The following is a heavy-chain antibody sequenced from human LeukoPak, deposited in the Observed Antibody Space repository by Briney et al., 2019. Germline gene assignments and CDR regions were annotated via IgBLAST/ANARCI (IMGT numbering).Heavy chain of an antibody. CDR3: ARGGSGSYPHLSYYGMDV. CDR1: GYTFTSYG. Sequence: ATVKVSCKASGYTFTSYGISWVRQAPGQGLEWMGWISAYNGNTNYAQKLQGRVTMTTDTSTSTAYMELRSLRSDDTAVYYCARGGSGSYPHLSYYGMDVWGQGTTVTVSS. J-gene: IGHJ6*02. CDR2: ISAYNGNT. V-gene: IGHV1-18*01. D-gene: IGHD3-10*01.